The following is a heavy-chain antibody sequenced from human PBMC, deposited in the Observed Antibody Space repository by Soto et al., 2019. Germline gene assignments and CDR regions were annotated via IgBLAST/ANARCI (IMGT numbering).Heavy chain of an antibody. Sequence: PSETLSLTCAVSGGSISRAGYSWSWIRQSPGKGLEWIGYIYNSGSTFYNPSLKSRLTISVDRSKNQLSLQLNSVTAADTAVYYCASSRVVTTYFDYWGQEPWSPSPQ. D-gene: IGHD2-21*02. CDR3: ASSRVVTTYFDY. CDR2: IYNSGST. CDR1: GGSISRAGYS. V-gene: IGHV4-30-2*06. J-gene: IGHJ4*01.